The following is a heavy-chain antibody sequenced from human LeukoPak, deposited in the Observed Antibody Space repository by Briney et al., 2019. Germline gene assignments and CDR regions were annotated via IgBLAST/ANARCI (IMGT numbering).Heavy chain of an antibody. D-gene: IGHD1-14*01. J-gene: IGHJ4*02. V-gene: IGHV3-23*01. CDR2: ISGSSGNT. CDR1: GFTFSSYT. Sequence: GGSLRLSCAASGFTFSSYTMNWVRQAPGKGLEWVSAISGSSGNTYYADSVKGRFTISRDNSKNTLYLQMNSLRAEDTALYYCAKPAKTDYADYWGQGTLVTVSS. CDR3: AKPAKTDYADY.